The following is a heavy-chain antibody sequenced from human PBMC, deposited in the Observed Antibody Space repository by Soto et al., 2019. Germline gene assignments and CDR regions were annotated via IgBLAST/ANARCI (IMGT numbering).Heavy chain of an antibody. D-gene: IGHD3-10*01. CDR1: GGSFSGYY. V-gene: IGHV4-34*01. CDR3: ARGRITMVRGVITPYYYYGMDV. J-gene: IGHJ6*02. Sequence: SETLSLTCAVYGGSFSGYYWSWIRQPPGKGLEWIGEINHSGSTNYNSSLKSRVTISVDTSKNQFSLKLSSVTAADTAVYYCARGRITMVRGVITPYYYYGMDVWGQGTTVTVSS. CDR2: INHSGST.